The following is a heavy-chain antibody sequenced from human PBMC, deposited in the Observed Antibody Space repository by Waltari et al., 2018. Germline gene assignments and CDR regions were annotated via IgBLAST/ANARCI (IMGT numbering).Heavy chain of an antibody. CDR1: GGSISSSNYY. CDR2: IYYSGNT. D-gene: IGHD1-1*01. CDR3: ARHSLTIGTTGGYYYSMDV. J-gene: IGHJ6*02. Sequence: QLQLQGSGPGLVKPSETLSLTCTVSGGSISSSNYYWGWIRQPPGKRLEWIGNIYYSGNTFYNPSLKSRVTISVDTSKNQFSLKLSSVTAADTAVYYCARHSLTIGTTGGYYYSMDVWAKGPRSPSP. V-gene: IGHV4-39*01.